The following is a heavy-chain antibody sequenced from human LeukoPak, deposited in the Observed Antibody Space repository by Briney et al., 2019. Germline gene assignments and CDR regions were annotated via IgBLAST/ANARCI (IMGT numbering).Heavy chain of an antibody. CDR1: GFTFRNYA. CDR3: AKLSGNNARSDAVDI. Sequence: GGSLRLSCAASGFTFRNYAMSWVRQAPGKGLEWVSGISGSGESTYYADSVKGRFTISRDNSKNTLYMQMNSLRAEDTAVYYCAKLSGNNARSDAVDIWGQGTMVTVSS. J-gene: IGHJ3*02. CDR2: ISGSGEST. D-gene: IGHD1-26*01. V-gene: IGHV3-23*01.